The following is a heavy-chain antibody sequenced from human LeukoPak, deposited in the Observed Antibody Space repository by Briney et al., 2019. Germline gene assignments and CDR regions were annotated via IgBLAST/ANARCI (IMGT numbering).Heavy chain of an antibody. J-gene: IGHJ4*02. CDR3: ARVGVATMGVVDY. CDR2: IKQDGSEK. Sequence: GGSLRLSCTASGFMFSSYWMSWVRQAPGKGLEWVAKIKQDGSEKYYVDSVKGRFTISRDNARNSLFLQMNSLRVEDTAVYYCARVGVATMGVVDYWGQGTLVTVSS. V-gene: IGHV3-7*01. CDR1: GFMFSSYW. D-gene: IGHD5-12*01.